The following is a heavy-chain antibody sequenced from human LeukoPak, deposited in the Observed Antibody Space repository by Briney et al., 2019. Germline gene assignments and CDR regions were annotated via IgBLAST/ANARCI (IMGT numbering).Heavy chain of an antibody. CDR2: INHSGST. J-gene: IGHJ4*02. CDR1: DESFSNFY. D-gene: IGHD1-26*01. CDR3: ARAGRFDY. Sequence: PSETLSLTCAVYDESFSNFYWSWIRQPPGKGLEWIGEINHSGSTNYNLSLKSRVTISVDTSKNQFSLKLTSVTAADTAVYFCARAGRFDYWGQGSLVTVSS. V-gene: IGHV4-34*01.